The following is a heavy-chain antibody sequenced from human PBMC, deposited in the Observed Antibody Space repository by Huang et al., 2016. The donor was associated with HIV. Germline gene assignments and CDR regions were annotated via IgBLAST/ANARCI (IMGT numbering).Heavy chain of an antibody. CDR3: ARGGGIQLWLLGYYYMDV. D-gene: IGHD5-18*01. CDR1: GYTFSSFG. V-gene: IGHV1-18*01. Sequence: QVQLVQSGAEVKKPGASVKVSCKASGYTFSSFGISWVRKAPGQGLEWVGWTSVYNGNTKFAQKFQGRLTMTTDTSTSTAYMELRSLRSDDTAVYYCARGGGIQLWLLGYYYMDVWGNGTTVTVSS. J-gene: IGHJ6*03. CDR2: TSVYNGNT.